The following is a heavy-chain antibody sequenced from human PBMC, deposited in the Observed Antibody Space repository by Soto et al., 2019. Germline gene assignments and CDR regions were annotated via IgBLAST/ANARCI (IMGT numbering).Heavy chain of an antibody. Sequence: SETLSLTCTVSGGSISSYYWSWIRQPPGKGLEWIGYIYYSGSTNYNPSLKSRVTISVDTSKNQFSLKLSSVTAADTAVYYCARRYSSSWYDYYYYMDVWGKGTTVTVSS. V-gene: IGHV4-59*08. CDR1: GGSISSYY. CDR2: IYYSGST. D-gene: IGHD6-13*01. CDR3: ARRYSSSWYDYYYYMDV. J-gene: IGHJ6*03.